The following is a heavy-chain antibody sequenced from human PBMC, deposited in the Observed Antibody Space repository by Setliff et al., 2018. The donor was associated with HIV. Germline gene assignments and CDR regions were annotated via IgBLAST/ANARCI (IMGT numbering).Heavy chain of an antibody. V-gene: IGHV4-38-2*02. CDR2: FYETGYT. J-gene: IGHJ4*01. D-gene: IGHD3-22*01. CDR1: GDFFSSDYY. Sequence: SETLSLTCTISGDFFSSDYYWGWIRQSPGKGLEWIGSFYETGYTYYNPSLKSRLAISVDTAKNQFSLRLNSVTAADTAVYYCARLGTSDYYPQIEYWGHGTLVTVSS. CDR3: ARLGTSDYYPQIEY.